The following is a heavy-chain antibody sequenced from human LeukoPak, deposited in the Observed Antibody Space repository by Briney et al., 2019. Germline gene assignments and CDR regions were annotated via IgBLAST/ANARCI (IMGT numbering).Heavy chain of an antibody. V-gene: IGHV1-3*01. D-gene: IGHD1-26*01. J-gene: IGHJ4*02. CDR1: GYTFTSYA. Sequence: GASVKVSCKASGYTFTSYAMHWVRQAPGQRLEWMGWINAGNGNTKFSQKFQGRVTMTRDTSISTAYMELSRLRSDDTAVYYCARGKFLSGSYLNYWGQGTLVTVSS. CDR3: ARGKFLSGSYLNY. CDR2: INAGNGNT.